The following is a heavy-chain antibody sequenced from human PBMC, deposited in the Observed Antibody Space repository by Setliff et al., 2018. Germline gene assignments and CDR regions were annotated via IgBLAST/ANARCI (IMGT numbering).Heavy chain of an antibody. Sequence: GGSLRLSCAASGFSFTTYTMNWIRQAPGQGLVWVSSMDTSSTWIYYADSVKGRFTISRENAENSLYLQMNSLRAEDTAVYYCARSETCHSTHCSPYDYWGQGTPVTVSS. CDR1: GFSFTTYT. CDR3: ARSETCHSTHCSPYDY. CDR2: MDTSSTWI. D-gene: IGHD2-2*01. J-gene: IGHJ4*02. V-gene: IGHV3-21*01.